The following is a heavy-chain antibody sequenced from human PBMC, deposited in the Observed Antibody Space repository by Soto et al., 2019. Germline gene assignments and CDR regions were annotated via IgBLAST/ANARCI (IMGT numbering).Heavy chain of an antibody. V-gene: IGHV3-23*01. CDR2: ISGSGGST. CDR3: AKDPHYYDSSGYYLVNYFDY. Sequence: HPGGSLRLSCAASGFTFSSYAMSWVRQAPGKGLEWVSAISGSGGSTYYADSVKGRFTISRDNSKNTLYLQMNSLRAEDTAVYYCAKDPHYYDSSGYYLVNYFDYWGQGTLVTVYS. CDR1: GFTFSSYA. J-gene: IGHJ4*02. D-gene: IGHD3-22*01.